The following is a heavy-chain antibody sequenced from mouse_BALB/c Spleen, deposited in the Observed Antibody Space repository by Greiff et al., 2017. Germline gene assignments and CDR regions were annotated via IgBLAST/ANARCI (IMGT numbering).Heavy chain of an antibody. V-gene: IGHV2-9*02. CDR1: GFSLTSYG. D-gene: IGHD2-14*01. J-gene: IGHJ4*01. CDR3: AINRDYAMDY. Sequence: QVQLQQSGPGLVAPSQSLSITCTVSGFSLTSYGVHWVRQPPGKGLEWLGVIWAGGSTNYNSALMSRLSISKDNSKSQVFLKMNSLQTDDTAMYYCAINRDYAMDYWGQGTSVTVSS. CDR2: IWAGGST.